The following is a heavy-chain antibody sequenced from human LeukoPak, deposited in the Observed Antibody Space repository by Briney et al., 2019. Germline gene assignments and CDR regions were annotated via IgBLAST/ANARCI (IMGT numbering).Heavy chain of an antibody. CDR2: ISSSSSYI. V-gene: IGHV3-21*01. Sequence: GGSLRLSCAASGFTFSSYSMNWVRQAPGKGLEWVSSISSSSSYIYYADSVKGRFTISRDNAKNSLYLQMNGLRAEDTAVYYCARGADEWWFSDAFDIWGQGTMVTVSS. CDR3: ARGADEWWFSDAFDI. CDR1: GFTFSSYS. J-gene: IGHJ3*02. D-gene: IGHD2-15*01.